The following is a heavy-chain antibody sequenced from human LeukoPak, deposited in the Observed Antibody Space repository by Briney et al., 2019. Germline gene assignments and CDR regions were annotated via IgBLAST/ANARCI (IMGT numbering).Heavy chain of an antibody. CDR1: GFTFSSYA. CDR2: ISGSGGST. D-gene: IGHD4-23*01. V-gene: IGHV3-23*01. J-gene: IGHJ4*02. CDR3: AKLLGGNKNFDY. Sequence: PGGSLRLSCAASGFTFSSYAMSWVRQAPGKGLEWVSAISGSGGSTYYAGSVKGRFAISRDNSKNTLFLQMNSLRAEDTAVYYCAKLLGGNKNFDYWGQGTLVTVSS.